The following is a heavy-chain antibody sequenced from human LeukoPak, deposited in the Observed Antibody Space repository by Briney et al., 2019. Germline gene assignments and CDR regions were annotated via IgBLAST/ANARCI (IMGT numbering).Heavy chain of an antibody. D-gene: IGHD3-9*01. CDR2: ISAYNGNT. J-gene: IGHJ4*02. Sequence: GASVKVSCKASGYTFTSYGISWVRQAPGQGLEWMGWISAYNGNTNYAQKLQSRVTMTTDTSTSTAYMELRSLRSDDTAVYYCARAPTGYFDWTLFDYWGQGTLVTVSS. V-gene: IGHV1-18*01. CDR1: GYTFTSYG. CDR3: ARAPTGYFDWTLFDY.